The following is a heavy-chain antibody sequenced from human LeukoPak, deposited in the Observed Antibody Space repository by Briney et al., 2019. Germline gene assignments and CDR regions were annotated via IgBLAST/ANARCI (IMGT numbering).Heavy chain of an antibody. D-gene: IGHD6-19*01. V-gene: IGHV4-59*01. J-gene: IGHJ4*02. CDR2: ITYSGRT. CDR1: GGSISDYF. Sequence: SETLSLTCTVSGGSISDYFWSLIRQPPGKGLEWIGFITYSGRTDQNPSLKSRVTISVDASKNQFSLNLTSVTAADTAVYYCVRHTTSGWYQVVYWGQGTLSPSPQ. CDR3: VRHTTSGWYQVVY.